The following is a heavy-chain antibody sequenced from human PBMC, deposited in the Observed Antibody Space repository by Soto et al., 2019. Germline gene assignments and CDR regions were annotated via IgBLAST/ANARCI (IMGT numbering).Heavy chain of an antibody. CDR2: INHSGST. V-gene: IGHV4-34*01. CDR3: VRGVLS. D-gene: IGHD3-10*01. J-gene: IGHJ1*01. CDR1: GGSFSGYY. Sequence: SSETLSLTCAVYGGSFSGYYWSWIRQPPGKGLEWIGEINHSGSTNYNPSLKSRVTISVDTSKNQFSLKLSSVTAADTAVYFCVRGVLSWGQGTLVTVSS.